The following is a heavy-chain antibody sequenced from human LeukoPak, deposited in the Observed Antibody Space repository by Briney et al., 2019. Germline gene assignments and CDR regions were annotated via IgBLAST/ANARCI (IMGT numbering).Heavy chain of an antibody. D-gene: IGHD6-19*01. CDR2: TNPSGGST. J-gene: IGHJ4*02. CDR3: ARAVAGTGLYFDY. Sequence: ASVRVSCKASGYTFTSYYMHWVRQAPGQGLEWMGITNPSGGSTSYAQKFQGRVTMTRDTSTSTVYMELSSLRSEDTAVYYCARAVAGTGLYFDYWGQGTLVTVSS. V-gene: IGHV1-46*03. CDR1: GYTFTSYY.